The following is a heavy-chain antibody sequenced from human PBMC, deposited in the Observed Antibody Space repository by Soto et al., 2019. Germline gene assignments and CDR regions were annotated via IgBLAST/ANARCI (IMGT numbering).Heavy chain of an antibody. Sequence: AXETLSLPCTVSGGSISSYYWSWIRQPAGKGLEWIGLIYTSGSTNYNPSLKSRVTMSVDTSKNQFSLKLGSVTAADTAVYYCERYLDSSPFDPWGQGTLVTVSS. CDR1: GGSISSYY. CDR2: IYTSGST. D-gene: IGHD3-22*01. CDR3: ERYLDSSPFDP. J-gene: IGHJ5*02. V-gene: IGHV4-4*07.